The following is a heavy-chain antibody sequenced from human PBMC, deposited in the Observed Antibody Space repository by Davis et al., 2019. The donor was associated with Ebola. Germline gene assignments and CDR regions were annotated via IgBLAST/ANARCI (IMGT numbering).Heavy chain of an antibody. Sequence: PSETLSLTCAVYGGSFSGYYWSWIRQPPGKGLEWIGEINHSGSTNYNPSLKSRVTISVDTSKNQFSLKLSSVTAADTAVYYCASGDRSLYYFDYWGQGTLVTVSS. CDR1: GGSFSGYY. V-gene: IGHV4-34*01. J-gene: IGHJ4*02. CDR2: INHSGST. D-gene: IGHD1-14*01. CDR3: ASGDRSLYYFDY.